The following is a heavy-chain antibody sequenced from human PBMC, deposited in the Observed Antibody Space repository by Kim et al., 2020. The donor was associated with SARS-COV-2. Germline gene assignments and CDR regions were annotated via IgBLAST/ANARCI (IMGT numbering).Heavy chain of an antibody. D-gene: IGHD5-12*01. CDR2: T. Sequence: TYDTPALERRVTISVDTSKNQFSLQLGSVTAADTAVYYCARAEWLRAFDYWGQGTLVTVSS. J-gene: IGHJ4*02. CDR3: ARAEWLRAFDY. V-gene: IGHV4-39*01.